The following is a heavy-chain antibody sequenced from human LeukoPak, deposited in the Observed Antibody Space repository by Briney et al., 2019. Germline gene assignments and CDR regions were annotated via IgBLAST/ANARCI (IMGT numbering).Heavy chain of an antibody. CDR1: GGSLSGHY. CDR2: IHHDGRT. Sequence: SETLALTCAVYGGSLSGHYWSWIRQSPGKGLEWIGDIHHDGRTKYSPSLKSRVSILLDTSKNNVSLRLTPVTTADTALHFCAREPVPQDYGDTVNAYDLWGQGTMVIVSS. CDR3: AREPVPQDYGDTVNAYDL. J-gene: IGHJ3*01. V-gene: IGHV4-34*01. D-gene: IGHD4-17*01.